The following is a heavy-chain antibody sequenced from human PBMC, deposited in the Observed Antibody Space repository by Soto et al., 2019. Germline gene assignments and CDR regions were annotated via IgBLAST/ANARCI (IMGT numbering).Heavy chain of an antibody. Sequence: SVKVSCKASGGTFSSYAISWVRQAPGQGLGWMGGIIPIFGTANYAQKFQGRVTITADKSTSTAYMELSSLRSEDTAVYYCARVGQDPSLGFDYWGQGTLVTVSS. CDR1: GGTFSSYA. CDR2: IIPIFGTA. V-gene: IGHV1-69*06. CDR3: ARVGQDPSLGFDY. J-gene: IGHJ4*02.